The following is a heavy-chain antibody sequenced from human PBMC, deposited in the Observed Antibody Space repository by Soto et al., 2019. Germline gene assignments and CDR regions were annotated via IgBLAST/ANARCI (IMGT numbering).Heavy chain of an antibody. Sequence: GASVKVSCKASGGTFSSYAISWVRQAPGQGLEWMGGIIPIFGTANYAQKFQGRVTITADESTSTAYMELSSLRSEDTAVYYCAGNRYCSSTSCYVADYYYYYGMDVWGQGTTVTVSS. CDR2: IIPIFGTA. CDR3: AGNRYCSSTSCYVADYYYYYGMDV. V-gene: IGHV1-69*13. D-gene: IGHD2-2*01. CDR1: GGTFSSYA. J-gene: IGHJ6*02.